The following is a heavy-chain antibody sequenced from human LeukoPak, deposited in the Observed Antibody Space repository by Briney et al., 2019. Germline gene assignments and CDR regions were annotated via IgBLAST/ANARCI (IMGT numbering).Heavy chain of an antibody. J-gene: IGHJ1*01. V-gene: IGHV3-23*01. CDR2: ISGGGSTT. CDR3: ATYSSSNGREFQY. D-gene: IGHD2-2*01. Sequence: GGSLRLSCAASGFTFINYAMSWVRQAPGKGLEWVSAISGGGSTTYYADSVKGRFTISRDNSENTLYLQMNSLRAEDTAVYYCATYSSSNGREFQYWGQGTLVTVSS. CDR1: GFTFINYA.